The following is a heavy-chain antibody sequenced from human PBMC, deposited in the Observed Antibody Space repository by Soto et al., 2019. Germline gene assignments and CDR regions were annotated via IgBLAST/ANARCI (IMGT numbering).Heavy chain of an antibody. CDR2: ISYDGGNK. V-gene: IGHV3-30-3*01. CDR1: GFTFSRYA. CDR3: AKPPDISSYLY. Sequence: QVQLVESGGGVVKPGRSLRLSCAASGFTFSRYAMHWVRQAPGKGLEWVAVISYDGGNKYYTDSMKGRLTISRDNFKNTLLLQMNMLRDDDTAVDYCAKPPDISSYLYWGQGTLVTVSS. J-gene: IGHJ4*02. D-gene: IGHD3-16*02.